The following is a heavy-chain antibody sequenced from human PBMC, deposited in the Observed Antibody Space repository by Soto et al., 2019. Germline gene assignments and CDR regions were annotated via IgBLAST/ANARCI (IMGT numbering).Heavy chain of an antibody. Sequence: PGGSLRLSCEVSVFTLTSYCMNWVRQSPDKGLEWVSTIGRGGDTYYADSVKGRFTISRDNSKNTLFLQMNSLRAEDTALYFCAKDGTTTGIQSYAMHLWGQGTTVTVSS. J-gene: IGHJ6*02. D-gene: IGHD1-1*01. CDR3: AKDGTTTGIQSYAMHL. CDR2: IGRGGDT. V-gene: IGHV3-23*01. CDR1: VFTLTSYC.